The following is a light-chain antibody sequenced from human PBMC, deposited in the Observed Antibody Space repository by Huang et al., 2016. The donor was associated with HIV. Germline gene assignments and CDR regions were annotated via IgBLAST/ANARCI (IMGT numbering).Light chain of an antibody. CDR2: GAS. J-gene: IGKJ5*01. V-gene: IGKV3-20*01. CDR1: QSVSSSY. CDR3: QQYGGSPIT. Sequence: EIVLTQSPGTLSLSPGERATLSCRASQSVSSSYLAWYQQKPGQAPRLLIYGASSRATGIPDRCSGSGSGTDFTLTISRLEPEDFAVYYCQQYGGSPITFGQGSRLEIK.